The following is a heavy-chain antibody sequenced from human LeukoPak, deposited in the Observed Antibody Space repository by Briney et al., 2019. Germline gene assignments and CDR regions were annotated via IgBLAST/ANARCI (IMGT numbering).Heavy chain of an antibody. CDR2: IIPIFGTA. V-gene: IGHV1-69*05. J-gene: IGHJ4*02. CDR1: GGTFSSYA. D-gene: IGHD6-13*01. CDR3: ARARPVHSSSWLPYYFDS. Sequence: ASVKVSCKASGGTFSSYAISWVRQAPGQGLEWMGGIIPIFGTANYAQKFQGRVTITTDESTSTAYMELSSLRSEDTAVYYCARARPVHSSSWLPYYFDSWGQGTLVTVSS.